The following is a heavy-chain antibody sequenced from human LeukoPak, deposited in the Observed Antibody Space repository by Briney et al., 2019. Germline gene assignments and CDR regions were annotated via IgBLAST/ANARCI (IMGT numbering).Heavy chain of an antibody. CDR3: ARDGPPGSGWYWFDP. D-gene: IGHD6-19*01. J-gene: IGHJ5*02. V-gene: IGHV4-59*12. Sequence: PSETLSLTCTVSGGSISSYYWSWIRQPSGKGLEWIGYIYYSGSTNYNPSLKSRVTISVDTSKNQFSLKLSSVTAADTAVYYCARDGPPGSGWYWFDPWGQGTLVTVSS. CDR2: IYYSGST. CDR1: GGSISSYY.